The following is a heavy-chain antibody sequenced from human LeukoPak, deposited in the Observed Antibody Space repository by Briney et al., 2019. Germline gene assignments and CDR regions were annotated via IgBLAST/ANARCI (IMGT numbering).Heavy chain of an antibody. Sequence: ASVKVSCKASGYTFTSYDINWVRQATGQGLEWMGWMNPNSGNTGYAQKFQGGVTITRNTSISTAYMELSSLRSEDTAVYYCARGRSPRRGSGNALYYYYMDVWGKGTTVTVSS. CDR3: ARGRSPRRGSGNALYYYYMDV. V-gene: IGHV1-8*03. D-gene: IGHD3-10*01. J-gene: IGHJ6*03. CDR1: GYTFTSYD. CDR2: MNPNSGNT.